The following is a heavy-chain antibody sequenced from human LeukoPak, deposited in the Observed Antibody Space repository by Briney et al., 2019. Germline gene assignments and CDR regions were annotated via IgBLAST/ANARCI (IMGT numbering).Heavy chain of an antibody. CDR2: ISDDGSKK. J-gene: IGHJ4*02. Sequence: GGSLRLSCAASGFTFSRYGMHWVRQAPGKGLECVALISDDGSKKYYADSVKGQFTIPRDDSKNTLYLQMSSLRAEDTAMYYCARWNGDFLTGYYLDDWGQGTLVTVSS. D-gene: IGHD3/OR15-3a*01. CDR1: GFTFSRYG. V-gene: IGHV3-30*03. CDR3: ARWNGDFLTGYYLDD.